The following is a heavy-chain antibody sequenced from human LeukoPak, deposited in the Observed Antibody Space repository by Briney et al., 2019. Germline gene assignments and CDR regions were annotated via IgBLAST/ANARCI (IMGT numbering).Heavy chain of an antibody. CDR1: GFTFRSYG. D-gene: IGHD3-10*01. V-gene: IGHV3-64*01. CDR2: ISSNGGST. J-gene: IGHJ6*02. CDR3: ARRFGDPTYMDV. Sequence: GVSVRLSCAASGFTFRSYGMHWVRQAPGKGLEYVSVISSNGGSTYYANSAKGRFTISRDNSKNTLYLQMGSLRAENMAVYYCARRFGDPTYMDVWGQGTTVTVSS.